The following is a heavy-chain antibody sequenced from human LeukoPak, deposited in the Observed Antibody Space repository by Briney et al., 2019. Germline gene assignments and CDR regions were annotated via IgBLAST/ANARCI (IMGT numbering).Heavy chain of an antibody. CDR1: GYSFTSYW. CDR2: IYPGDSDT. CDR3: ATMRRDRYSNYVRTDAFDY. D-gene: IGHD4-11*01. Sequence: GESLKISCKGSGYSFTSYWIGWVRQMPGKGLEWMGIIYPGDSDTRYSPSFQGQVTISADKSISTAYLQWSSLKASDTAMYYCATMRRDRYSNYVRTDAFDYWGQGTLVTVSS. V-gene: IGHV5-51*01. J-gene: IGHJ4*02.